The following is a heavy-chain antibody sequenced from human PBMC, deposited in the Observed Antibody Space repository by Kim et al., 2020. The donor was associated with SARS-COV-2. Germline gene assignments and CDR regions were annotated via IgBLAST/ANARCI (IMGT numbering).Heavy chain of an antibody. CDR2: ISGSGGLT. CDR3: AKNELWGSEYSYGVFDY. Sequence: GGSLRLSCAASGFTFTTYAMTWVRQTPGKGLECVSTISGSGGLTFYADSVKGRFTISRDNSKNTVFLQMNSLRAEDTAVYFCAKNELWGSEYSYGVFDYWGQGTLVTVSS. CDR1: GFTFTTYA. J-gene: IGHJ4*02. D-gene: IGHD5-18*01. V-gene: IGHV3-23*01.